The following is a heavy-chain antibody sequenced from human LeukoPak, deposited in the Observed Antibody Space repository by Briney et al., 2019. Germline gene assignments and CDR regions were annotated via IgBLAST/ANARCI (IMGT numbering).Heavy chain of an antibody. J-gene: IGHJ4*02. CDR3: ARGLVVLLWFGEFGPFDY. Sequence: ASVKVSCKASGYTFTSYGISWVRQAPGQGLEWMGWISAYNGNTNYAQKLQGRVTMTTDTSTSTAYMELRSLRSDDTAVYYCARGLVVLLWFGEFGPFDYWGQGTLVTVSS. V-gene: IGHV1-18*01. CDR1: GYTFTSYG. CDR2: ISAYNGNT. D-gene: IGHD3-10*01.